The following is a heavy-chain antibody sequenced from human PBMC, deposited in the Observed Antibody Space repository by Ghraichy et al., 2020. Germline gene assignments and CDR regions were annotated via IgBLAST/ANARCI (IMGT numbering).Heavy chain of an antibody. J-gene: IGHJ5*02. CDR3: ARPFGYGNNPHWFDP. Sequence: SETLSLTCIVSGDSISSTTYYWGWIRQPPGKGLEWIGSFSYSGSTFYNPSLKSRVTMSVDTSKNQFSLKLSSVTAADTAVYYCARPFGYGNNPHWFDPWGRGTLVTVSS. CDR1: GDSISSTTYY. D-gene: IGHD5-18*01. CDR2: FSYSGST. V-gene: IGHV4-39*01.